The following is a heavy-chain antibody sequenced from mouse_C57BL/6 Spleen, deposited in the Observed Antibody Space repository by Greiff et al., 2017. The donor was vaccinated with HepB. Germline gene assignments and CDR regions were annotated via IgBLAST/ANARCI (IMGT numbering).Heavy chain of an antibody. Sequence: VQLKESGPELVKPGDSVKISCKASGYSFTGYFMNWVMQSHGKSLEWIGRINPYNGDTFYNQKFKGKATLTVDKSSSTAHMELRSLTSEDSAVYYCARREEGYFDVWGTGTTVTVSS. J-gene: IGHJ1*03. CDR2: INPYNGDT. V-gene: IGHV1-20*01. CDR3: ARREEGYFDV. CDR1: GYSFTGYF.